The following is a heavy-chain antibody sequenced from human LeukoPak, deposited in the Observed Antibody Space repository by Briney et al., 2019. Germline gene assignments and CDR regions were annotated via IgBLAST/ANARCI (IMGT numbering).Heavy chain of an antibody. Sequence: GGSLRLSCAASGFTFSDYTMTWVRQAPGKGLEWVASISSDSSYIDYADSVKGRFTISRDNAKNSLFLKTDTLRGDDTGIYYCARDLKRLAAAGTGYWGQGTLVTVSS. CDR1: GFTFSDYT. CDR3: ARDLKRLAAAGTGY. V-gene: IGHV3-21*01. D-gene: IGHD6-13*01. CDR2: ISSDSSYI. J-gene: IGHJ4*02.